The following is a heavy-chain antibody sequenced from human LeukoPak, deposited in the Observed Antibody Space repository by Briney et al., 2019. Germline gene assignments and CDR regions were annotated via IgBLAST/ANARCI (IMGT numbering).Heavy chain of an antibody. V-gene: IGHV1-46*01. CDR1: GYTFTSYY. CDR2: INPSGGST. J-gene: IGHJ4*02. D-gene: IGHD3-22*01. Sequence: ASVKVSCKASGYTFTSYYMHWVRQAPGQGLEWMGIINPSGGSTTYAQKFQGRVTMTRDTSTSTVYMELSSLRSEDTAVYYCARAYYHDSSDYYFPLDYWGQGTLVTVSS. CDR3: ARAYYHDSSDYYFPLDY.